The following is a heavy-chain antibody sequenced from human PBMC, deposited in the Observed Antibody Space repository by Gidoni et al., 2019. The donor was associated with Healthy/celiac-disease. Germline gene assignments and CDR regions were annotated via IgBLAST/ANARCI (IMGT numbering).Heavy chain of an antibody. D-gene: IGHD3-10*01. V-gene: IGHV4-31*03. J-gene: IGHJ5*02. CDR2: IYYRGSI. CDR1: GGSISSGGYY. CDR3: ARTLYGSGSYYNGGNNWFDP. Sequence: QVQLQESGPGLVKPSQTLSLTCTVSGGSISSGGYYWSWIRQHPGKGLEWIVYIYYRGSIYYTPSLTSRVTISVDTSKNQFSLQLSSVTAAATAVYYCARTLYGSGSYYNGGNNWFDPWGQGTLVTVSS.